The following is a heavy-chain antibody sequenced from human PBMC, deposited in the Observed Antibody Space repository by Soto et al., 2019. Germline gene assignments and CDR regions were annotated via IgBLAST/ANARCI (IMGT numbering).Heavy chain of an antibody. CDR2: IYYSGST. J-gene: IGHJ6*04. D-gene: IGHD4-4*01. CDR1: GGSINSYY. V-gene: IGHV4-59*01. Sequence: SETLSLTCTVSGGSINSYYWSWIRQPPGKGLEWIGYIYYSGSTNYNPSLKSRVSISVDTSKNQFSLKLSSVTAADTAVYYCAREENGLHPKTVWGKGTTVTVSS. CDR3: AREENGLHPKTV.